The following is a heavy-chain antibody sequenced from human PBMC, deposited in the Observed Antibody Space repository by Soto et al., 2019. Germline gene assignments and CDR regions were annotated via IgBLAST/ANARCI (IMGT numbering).Heavy chain of an antibody. CDR1: GFTFTSSA. CDR3: AASRDYYDSSGSFWFDP. J-gene: IGHJ5*02. D-gene: IGHD3-22*01. V-gene: IGHV1-58*01. CDR2: IVVGSGNT. Sequence: SVKVSCKASGFTFTSSAVQWVRQARGRRLEWIGWIVVGSGNTNYAQKFQERVTITRDMSTSTAYMELSSLRSEDTAVYYCAASRDYYDSSGSFWFDPWGQGTLVTVSS.